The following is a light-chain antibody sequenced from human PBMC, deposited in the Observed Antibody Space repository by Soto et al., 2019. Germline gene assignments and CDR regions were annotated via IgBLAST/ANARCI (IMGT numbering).Light chain of an antibody. V-gene: IGKV2-28*01. Sequence: DIVMTQSPLSLPVTPGEPASISCRSSHSLLHSNGYNYLDWYLQKPGQSPQLLIYLGSNRASGVPDRFSGSGSGTDFTLKISRVEAEDVGVYYCMQALQTPITFGQGTRLGI. CDR3: MQALQTPIT. J-gene: IGKJ5*01. CDR2: LGS. CDR1: HSLLHSNGYNY.